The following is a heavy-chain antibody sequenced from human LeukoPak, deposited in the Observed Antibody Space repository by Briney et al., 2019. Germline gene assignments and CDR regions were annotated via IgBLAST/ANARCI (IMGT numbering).Heavy chain of an antibody. D-gene: IGHD1-26*01. V-gene: IGHV1-2*02. CDR3: ASYVGAPRNYFDY. Sequence: AASVKVSCKASGYTFTGYYMHWVQQAPGQGLEWMGWINPNSGGTNYAQKFQGRVTMTRDTSISTAYMELSGLRSDDTAVYYCASYVGAPRNYFDYWGQGTLVTVSS. J-gene: IGHJ4*02. CDR2: INPNSGGT. CDR1: GYTFTGYY.